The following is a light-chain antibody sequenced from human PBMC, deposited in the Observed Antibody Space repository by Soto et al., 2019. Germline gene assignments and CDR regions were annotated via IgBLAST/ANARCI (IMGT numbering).Light chain of an antibody. J-gene: IGKJ3*01. CDR1: QSVSDS. Sequence: EIVLTQSPGTLSLFPGERATLSCRASQSVSDSLAWYQQKLGQAPRLLIYDAAKRAPGIPARFSGSGSGTDVPIIISSLEPEDSAVYYCQQRSNWPIFTFGPGTKV. CDR3: QQRSNWPIFT. V-gene: IGKV3-11*01. CDR2: DAA.